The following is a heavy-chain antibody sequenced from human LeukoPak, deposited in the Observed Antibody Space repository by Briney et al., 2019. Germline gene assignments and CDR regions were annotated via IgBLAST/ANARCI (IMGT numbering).Heavy chain of an antibody. V-gene: IGHV4-31*03. CDR2: INHSGST. CDR1: GGSISSGGYY. J-gene: IGHJ4*02. D-gene: IGHD2-15*01. Sequence: PSETLSLTCTVSGGSISSGGYYWSWIRQHPGKGLEWIGEINHSGSTNYNPSLKSRVTISVDTSKNQFSLKLSSVTAADTAVYYCARASSGGDIVVVVAATNKYYFDYWGQGTLVTVSS. CDR3: ARASSGGDIVVVVAATNKYYFDY.